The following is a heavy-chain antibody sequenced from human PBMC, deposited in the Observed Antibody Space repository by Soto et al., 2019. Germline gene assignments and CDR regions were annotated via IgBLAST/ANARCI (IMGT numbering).Heavy chain of an antibody. J-gene: IGHJ3*02. CDR2: VYDTDGT. CDR1: GLTVSGQKY. D-gene: IGHD4-4*01. V-gene: IGHV3-53*01. CDR3: ASWRLQEHAYDI. Sequence: DVQLVESGGGLIQPGGSLRLSCAAFGLTVSGQKYMAWVRQAPGKGLEWVSGVYDTDGTYYADSVKGRFTSSRDSSKTIIYLQMNSLRPDDTAVYYCASWRLQEHAYDIWGLGTTGTVSS.